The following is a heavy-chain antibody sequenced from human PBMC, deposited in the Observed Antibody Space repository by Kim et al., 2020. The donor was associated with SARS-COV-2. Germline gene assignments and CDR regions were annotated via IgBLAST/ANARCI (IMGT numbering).Heavy chain of an antibody. CDR3: TVTMVRGPLSYYYYGVDV. CDR1: GFTFSSYW. Sequence: GGSLRLSCAASGFTFSSYWMSWVRQAPGKGLEWVAEISQDGNEKSYVDSVKGRFTISRDNAKNSLYLEMTSLSAADSAVYYCTVTMVRGPLSYYYYGVDVWGLGATVTVSS. D-gene: IGHD3-10*01. CDR2: ISQDGNEK. J-gene: IGHJ6*02. V-gene: IGHV3-7*03.